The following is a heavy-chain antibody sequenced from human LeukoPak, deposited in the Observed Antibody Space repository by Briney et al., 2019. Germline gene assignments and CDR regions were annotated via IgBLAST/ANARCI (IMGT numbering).Heavy chain of an antibody. CDR3: AKDLAVAGINAFNI. CDR1: GFTFSDYT. J-gene: IGHJ3*02. D-gene: IGHD6-19*01. V-gene: IGHV3-23*01. CDR2: ISGRGGST. Sequence: GGSLRLSCVASGFTFSDYTMNWVRQAPGKGLEWVSSISGRGGSTYYADSVKGRFTISKEYLQMNGLRAEDTAVYYCAKDLAVAGINAFNIWGQGILVTVSS.